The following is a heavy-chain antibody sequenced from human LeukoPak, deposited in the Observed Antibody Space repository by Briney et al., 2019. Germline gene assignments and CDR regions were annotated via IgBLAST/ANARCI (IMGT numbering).Heavy chain of an antibody. V-gene: IGHV4-39*01. CDR1: GGSISSSSYY. D-gene: IGHD6-19*01. Sequence: PSETLSLTCTVSGGSISSSSYYWGWIRQPPGKGLEWIGSIYYSGSTYYNPSLKSRVTISVDTSKNRFSLKLSSVTAADTAVYYCARNPIAVAGKGFFDYWGQGTLVTVSS. CDR3: ARNPIAVAGKGFFDY. CDR2: IYYSGST. J-gene: IGHJ4*02.